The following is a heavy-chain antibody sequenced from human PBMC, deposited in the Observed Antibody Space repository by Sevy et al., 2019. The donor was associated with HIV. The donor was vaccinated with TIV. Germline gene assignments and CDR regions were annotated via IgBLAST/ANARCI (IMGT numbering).Heavy chain of an antibody. CDR2: IYYSGST. Sequence: SETLSLTCTVSGGSISSYYWSWIRQPPGKGLEWIGYIYYSGSTNYNPSLKSRVTISVDTSKNQFSLKLSSVTAADTAVYYCARVIDRISRSWFDPWGQGTLVTVSS. CDR1: GGSISSYY. V-gene: IGHV4-59*01. J-gene: IGHJ5*02. D-gene: IGHD3-22*01. CDR3: ARVIDRISRSWFDP.